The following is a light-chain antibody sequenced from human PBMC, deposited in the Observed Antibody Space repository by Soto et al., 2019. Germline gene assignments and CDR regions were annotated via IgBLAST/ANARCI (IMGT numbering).Light chain of an antibody. CDR2: DVS. V-gene: IGLV2-23*02. J-gene: IGLJ1*01. CDR3: CSYAGDSYV. Sequence: QSALTQPASVSGSPGQSITISCTGTSSDVGNYNLVSWYQQHPGKATKLMNYDVSKQPSGVSKRISGSKSGNTASMKIYGLQADDDADYYCCSYAGDSYVFGTGTKVTVL. CDR1: SSDVGNYNL.